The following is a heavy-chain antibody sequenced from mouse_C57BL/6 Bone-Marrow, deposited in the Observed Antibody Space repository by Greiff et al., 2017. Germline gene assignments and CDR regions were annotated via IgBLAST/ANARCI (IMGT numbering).Heavy chain of an antibody. CDR2: IDPETGGT. J-gene: IGHJ2*01. Sequence: QVQLQQSGAELVRPGASVTLSCKASGYTFTDYEMHWVKQTPVHGLEWIGAIDPETGGTAYNQKFKGKAILTADKSSSTADMELRSLTSEDSAVYYCTRDGDGYPVDYWGQGTTLTVSS. V-gene: IGHV1-15*01. D-gene: IGHD2-3*01. CDR1: GYTFTDYE. CDR3: TRDGDGYPVDY.